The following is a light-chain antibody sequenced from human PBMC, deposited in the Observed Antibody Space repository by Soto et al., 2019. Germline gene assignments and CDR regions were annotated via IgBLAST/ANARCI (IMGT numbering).Light chain of an antibody. CDR3: KQTYSNLWT. J-gene: IGKJ1*01. Sequence: DIQLTQSPSSLSASVGDTVTITCRASQTVSRYLNWYQQKSGMAPKLLIYAASTLHTGVQSRFSGRGSGTDFTLTIKNLQREDFADYFCKQTYSNLWTFGQGTKVDI. CDR2: AAS. CDR1: QTVSRY. V-gene: IGKV1-39*01.